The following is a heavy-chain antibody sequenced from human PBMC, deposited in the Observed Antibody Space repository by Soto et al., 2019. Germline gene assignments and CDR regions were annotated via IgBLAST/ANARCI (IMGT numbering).Heavy chain of an antibody. Sequence: EVQLVQSGAEVKKPGESLKISCKGSGYSFINYWIAWVRQMPGKGLEWMGIIYPGDSDTRYSPSFQGQITISADKSITTAYLQWSSLKASDTAMYYCTRPGSGSPTNDWYFDLWGRGTLVTVSS. J-gene: IGHJ2*01. CDR2: IYPGDSDT. CDR1: GYSFINYW. V-gene: IGHV5-51*01. D-gene: IGHD6-19*01. CDR3: TRPGSGSPTNDWYFDL.